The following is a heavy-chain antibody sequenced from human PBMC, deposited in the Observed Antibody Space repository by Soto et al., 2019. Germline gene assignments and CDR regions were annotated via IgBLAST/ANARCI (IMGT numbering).Heavy chain of an antibody. CDR2: ISGSGGST. CDR3: AKEDLERDYFDY. J-gene: IGHJ4*02. V-gene: IGHV3-23*01. CDR1: KFTFSSYA. D-gene: IGHD1-1*01. Sequence: EVQLLESGGGLVQPGGSLRLSCAASKFTFSSYAMSWVRQAPGKGLEWVSAISGSGGSTLYADSVKGRFTISRDNSKNTLYLQMNSLRAEDTAVYSCAKEDLERDYFDYWGQGTLVTVSS.